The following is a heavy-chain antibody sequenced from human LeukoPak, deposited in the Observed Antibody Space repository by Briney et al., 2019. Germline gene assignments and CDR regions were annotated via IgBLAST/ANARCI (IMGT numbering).Heavy chain of an antibody. D-gene: IGHD2-15*01. Sequence: PSETLSLTCTVSGGSISSGDYYWSWIRQPPGKGLEWIGYIYYSGSTYYNPSLKSRVTISVDTSMNQFSLKLSSVTAAGTAVYYCARGVEDIAVVVAATPGAYFDYWGQGTLVTVSS. J-gene: IGHJ4*02. CDR1: GGSISSGDYY. CDR2: IYYSGST. V-gene: IGHV4-30-4*01. CDR3: ARGVEDIAVVVAATPGAYFDY.